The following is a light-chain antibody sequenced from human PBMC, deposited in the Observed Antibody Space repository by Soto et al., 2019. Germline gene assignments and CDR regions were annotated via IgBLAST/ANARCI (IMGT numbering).Light chain of an antibody. Sequence: EIVLTQSPGTLSLSPGERATLSCRASQSVSSNYLAWYQQKPGQAPRLLIYGASTRATGIPDRFSGSGSGTYFTLTISRLEAEDFAVYYCQQYANSPPTFGQGTKVEIK. CDR1: QSVSSNY. CDR3: QQYANSPPT. CDR2: GAS. V-gene: IGKV3-20*01. J-gene: IGKJ1*01.